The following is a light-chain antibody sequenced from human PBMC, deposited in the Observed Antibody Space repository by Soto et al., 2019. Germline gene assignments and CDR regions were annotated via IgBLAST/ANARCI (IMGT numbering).Light chain of an antibody. J-gene: IGKJ4*01. CDR3: QQRTNWPLS. CDR1: QSVSSY. CDR2: GAS. Sequence: DIVMTQSPDSLAVSLGERATLSCRASQSVSSYLAWYQQHPGQSPRLLISGASNRATGIPARFSGTGSGTDFTLTISSLEPEDFAVYYCQQRTNWPLSFGGGTKVDIK. V-gene: IGKV3-11*01.